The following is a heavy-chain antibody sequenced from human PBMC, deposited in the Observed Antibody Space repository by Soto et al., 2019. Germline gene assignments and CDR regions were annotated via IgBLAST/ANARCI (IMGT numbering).Heavy chain of an antibody. D-gene: IGHD3-22*01. V-gene: IGHV1-69*12. CDR2: IIPIFGTA. Sequence: QVQLVQSGAEVKKPGSSVKVSCKASGGTFSCYAISWVRQAPGQGLEWMGGIIPIFGTANYAQKFQGRVTITADESTSTAYMELSSLRSEDTAVYYCARGRYYDSSGSDSYFDLWGRGTLVTVSS. J-gene: IGHJ2*01. CDR3: ARGRYYDSSGSDSYFDL. CDR1: GGTFSCYA.